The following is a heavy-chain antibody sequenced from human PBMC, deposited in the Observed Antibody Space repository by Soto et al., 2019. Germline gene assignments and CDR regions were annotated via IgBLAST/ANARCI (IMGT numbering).Heavy chain of an antibody. CDR3: ARSWGYHPELNNWFDP. CDR2: IIPILGIA. CDR1: GGTFSSYT. D-gene: IGHD3-16*01. J-gene: IGHJ5*02. V-gene: IGHV1-69*02. Sequence: GASVKVSCKASGGTFSSYTISWVRQAPGQGLEWMGRIIPILGIANYAQKFQGRVTITRDTSASTAYMELSSLRSEDTAVYYCARSWGYHPELNNWFDPWGQGTLVTVSS.